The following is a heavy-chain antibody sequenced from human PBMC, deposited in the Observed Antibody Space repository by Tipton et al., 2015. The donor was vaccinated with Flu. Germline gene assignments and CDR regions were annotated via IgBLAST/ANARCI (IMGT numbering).Heavy chain of an antibody. CDR2: IRPDGSEQ. CDR1: GFTFRNYW. V-gene: IGHV3-7*01. Sequence: SLRLSCTASGFTFRNYWMSWVRQAPGKGLQWVANIRPDGSEQYYVETVKGRFTISRDNAKNSLYLQMNSLRADDTAVYYCARDHANCHDYWGQGVPVTVSS. D-gene: IGHD2-8*01. CDR3: ARDHANCHDY. J-gene: IGHJ4*02.